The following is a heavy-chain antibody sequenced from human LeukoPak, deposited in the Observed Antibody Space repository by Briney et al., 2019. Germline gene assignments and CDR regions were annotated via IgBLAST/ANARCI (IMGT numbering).Heavy chain of an antibody. CDR1: GFTFGSHD. D-gene: IGHD5-18*01. Sequence: TGGSLRLSCTASGFTFGSHDMHWVRQIPGQGLEWVAAVSSGFHAFFADSVQGRFTVSREDARNSLYLQMNSLRAGDTAVYYCVREARGYHYTYFDYWGQGTLVTVSS. J-gene: IGHJ4*02. CDR3: VREARGYHYTYFDY. V-gene: IGHV3-13*01. CDR2: VSSGFHA.